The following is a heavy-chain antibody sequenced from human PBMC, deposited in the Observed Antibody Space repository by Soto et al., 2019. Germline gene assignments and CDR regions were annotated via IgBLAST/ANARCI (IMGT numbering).Heavy chain of an antibody. D-gene: IGHD2-21*02. CDR2: ISSSSSTI. CDR1: GFTFSSYS. CDR3: AKGGGDSLRYGMDV. Sequence: HPGGSLRLSCAASGFTFSSYSMNWVRQAPGKGLEWVSYISSSSSTIYYADSVKGRFTISRDNAKNSLYLQMNSLRAEDTAVYYCAKGGGDSLRYGMDVWGQGTTVTVSS. V-gene: IGHV3-48*01. J-gene: IGHJ6*02.